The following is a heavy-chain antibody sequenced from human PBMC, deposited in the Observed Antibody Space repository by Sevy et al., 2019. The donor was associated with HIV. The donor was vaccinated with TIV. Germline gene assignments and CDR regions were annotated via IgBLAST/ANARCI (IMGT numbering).Heavy chain of an antibody. V-gene: IGHV4-59*11. CDR2: IYYNGHI. J-gene: IGHJ4*02. Sequence: SETLSLTCTVSGGSITSLYWNWIRQPPGKGLEWIANIYYNGHINYNPSLKSRVTLSLDTSKNQFSRRLGYVTAADTAMYYCAGENAWGRGYSWGQGTLVTVSS. CDR1: GGSITSLY. CDR3: AGENAWGRGYS. D-gene: IGHD1-26*01.